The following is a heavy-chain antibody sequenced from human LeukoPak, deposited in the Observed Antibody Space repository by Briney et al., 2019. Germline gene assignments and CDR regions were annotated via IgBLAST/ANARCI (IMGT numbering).Heavy chain of an antibody. CDR2: ITWSGGST. V-gene: IGHV3-20*04. D-gene: IGHD3-10*01. CDR1: GFTFDDYG. Sequence: PGGSLRLSCAASGFTFDDYGMNWVRQAPGKGLEWVSGITWSGGSTGYTDSVKGRFTISRDNAKNSLYLQMNSLRAEDTALYYCARDLLRLGELWENWFDPWGQGTLVTVSS. CDR3: ARDLLRLGELWENWFDP. J-gene: IGHJ5*02.